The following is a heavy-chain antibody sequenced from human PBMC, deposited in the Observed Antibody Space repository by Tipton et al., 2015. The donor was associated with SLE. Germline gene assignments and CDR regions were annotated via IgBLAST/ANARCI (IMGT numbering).Heavy chain of an antibody. D-gene: IGHD3-10*01. CDR2: IASYGSGTV. V-gene: IGHV3-48*03. CDR1: GFTFSSYE. J-gene: IGHJ3*02. CDR3: ARDGYYGSGSYDAFDI. Sequence: SLRLSCVASGFTFSSYEMNWVRQAPGKGLEWVSYIASYGSGTVYYADSVKGRFSIFRENAKNSLYLQMNSLRAEDTAVYYCARDGYYGSGSYDAFDIWGQGTMVTVSS.